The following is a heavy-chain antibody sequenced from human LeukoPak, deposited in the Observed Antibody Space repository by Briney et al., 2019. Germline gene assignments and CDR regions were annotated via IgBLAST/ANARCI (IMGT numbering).Heavy chain of an antibody. CDR3: ARPLFIYYYGMDV. CDR2: IIPIFGTA. J-gene: IGHJ6*02. V-gene: IGHV1-69*13. CDR1: GGTFISYA. D-gene: IGHD2-21*01. Sequence: SVKVSCKASGGTFISYAISWVRQAPGRGLEWMGGIIPIFGTANYAQKFQGRVTITADESTSTAYMELSSLRSEDTAVYYCARPLFIYYYGMDVWGQGTTVTVSS.